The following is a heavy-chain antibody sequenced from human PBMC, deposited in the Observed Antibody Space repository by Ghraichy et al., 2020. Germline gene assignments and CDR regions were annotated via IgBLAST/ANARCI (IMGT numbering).Heavy chain of an antibody. J-gene: IGHJ4*02. V-gene: IGHV4-59*01. Sequence: SETLSLTCTVSGGSISSYYCSWIRQPPGKGLEWIGYIYYSGSTNYNPSLKSRVTISVDTSKNQFSLKLSSVTAADTAVYYCARGGDQRWLQSFDYWGQGTLVTVSS. CDR2: IYYSGST. CDR3: ARGGDQRWLQSFDY. D-gene: IGHD5-24*01. CDR1: GGSISSYY.